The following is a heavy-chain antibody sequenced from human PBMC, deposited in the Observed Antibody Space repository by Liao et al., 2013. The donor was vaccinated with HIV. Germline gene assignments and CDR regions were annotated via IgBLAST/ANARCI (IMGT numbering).Heavy chain of an antibody. CDR2: IDYSGNT. V-gene: IGHV4-39*07. Sequence: QLQLQESGPGLVKPSETLSLTCTVSGDSLSSSSYYWAWIRQPPGKGLEWIGSIDYSGNTYNNPSLKSRVTISIDTTKNQFSLNLTSVTDADTAVYYCARDPNSDYDYIWGTPLRDFWGLGTLVTVSS. J-gene: IGHJ4*02. CDR3: ARDPNSDYDYIWGTPLRDF. D-gene: IGHD3-16*01. CDR1: GDSLSSSSYY.